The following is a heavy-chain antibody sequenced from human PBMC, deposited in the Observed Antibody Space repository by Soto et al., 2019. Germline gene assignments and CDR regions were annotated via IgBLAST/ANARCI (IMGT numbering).Heavy chain of an antibody. CDR1: GFTFSTYW. CDR3: ARDTYFDDSSAYFDY. CDR2: IKQDGSEK. D-gene: IGHD3-22*01. V-gene: IGHV3-7*01. J-gene: IGHJ4*02. Sequence: EVQLVESGGGLVQPGGSLRLSCAASGFTFSTYWMSLVRQAPGKGLEWVANIKQDGSEKYYVDSVKGRFTISRDNAKNSLYVQMNRLRVEDKAVYYCARDTYFDDSSAYFDYGGQGTLVTVSS.